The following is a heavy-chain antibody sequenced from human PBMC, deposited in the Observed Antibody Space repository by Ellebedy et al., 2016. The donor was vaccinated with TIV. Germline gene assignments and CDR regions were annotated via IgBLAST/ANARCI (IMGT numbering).Heavy chain of an antibody. CDR3: ARETNWYYFDF. J-gene: IGHJ4*02. CDR1: NGSIVSGGYS. Sequence: SETLSLXXGVSNGSIVSGGYSWSWIRQLPGMGLEWIGNSYPSGNTFYNSSLKTRVTMSVDRSKNQFSLRLTSLTAADTAVYYCARETNWYYFDFWGQGSLVTVSS. CDR2: SYPSGNT. V-gene: IGHV4-30-2*01. D-gene: IGHD7-27*01.